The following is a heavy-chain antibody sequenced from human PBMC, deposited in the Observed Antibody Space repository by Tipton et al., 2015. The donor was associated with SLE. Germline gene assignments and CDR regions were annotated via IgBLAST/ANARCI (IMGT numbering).Heavy chain of an antibody. CDR1: GGSIMSHY. J-gene: IGHJ4*02. CDR2: VCNSGGT. Sequence: GLVKPSETLSLTCTVSGGSIMSHYWSWIRQPPGKGLEWIGYVCNSGGTNYNPSLKSRVTISVDTSKNQFSLKLRSVIAADTAVYYCARDRGSYGSPVYFDSWGQGTLVTVSS. V-gene: IGHV4-59*11. D-gene: IGHD1-26*01. CDR3: ARDRGSYGSPVYFDS.